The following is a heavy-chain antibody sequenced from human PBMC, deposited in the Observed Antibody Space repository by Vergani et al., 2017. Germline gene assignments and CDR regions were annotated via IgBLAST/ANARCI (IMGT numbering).Heavy chain of an antibody. J-gene: IGHJ4*02. V-gene: IGHV5-51*01. D-gene: IGHD3-10*01. CDR1: GYIFSNFW. CDR3: ASGGHGSENGGALQL. Sequence: EKQLVQSGSETKKPGESLKISCQAFGYIFSNFWIGWVRQRPGRGLEWMGIIYPGDSEVKSNPTFRGQVIFSVDTSVDTAYLQWRSLQASDTATYFCASGGHGSENGGALQLWGQGTLVTVS. CDR2: IYPGDSEV.